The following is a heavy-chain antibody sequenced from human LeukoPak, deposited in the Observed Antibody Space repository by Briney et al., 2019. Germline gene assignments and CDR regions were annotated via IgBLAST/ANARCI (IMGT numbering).Heavy chain of an antibody. Sequence: PGGSLRLSCAASGFTFSSYAMSWVRQAPGKGLEWVSAISGSGGSTHYAGSVKGRFTISRDNSKNTLYLQMNSLRAEDTAVYYCASVWFGELSIDYWGQGTLVTVSS. CDR2: ISGSGGST. V-gene: IGHV3-23*01. CDR3: ASVWFGELSIDY. D-gene: IGHD3-10*01. CDR1: GFTFSSYA. J-gene: IGHJ4*02.